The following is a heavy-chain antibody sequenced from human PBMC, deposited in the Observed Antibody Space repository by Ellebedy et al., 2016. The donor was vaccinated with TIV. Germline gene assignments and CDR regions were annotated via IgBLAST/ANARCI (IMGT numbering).Heavy chain of an antibody. V-gene: IGHV4-39*01. Sequence: MPSETLSLTCTVSGGSISSSSYYWGWIRQPPGKGLEWIGSIYYSGSTYYNPSLKSRVTISVDTSKNQFSLKLSSVTAADTAVYYCYVWGSYRLPAQDAFDIWGQGTMVTVSS. CDR1: GGSISSSSYY. J-gene: IGHJ3*02. CDR3: YVWGSYRLPAQDAFDI. CDR2: IYYSGST. D-gene: IGHD3-16*02.